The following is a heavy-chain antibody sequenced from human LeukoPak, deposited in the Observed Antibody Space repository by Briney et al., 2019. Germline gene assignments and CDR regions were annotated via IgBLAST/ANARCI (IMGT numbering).Heavy chain of an antibody. V-gene: IGHV1-8*01. D-gene: IGHD2-15*01. CDR2: MNPNSGNT. CDR1: GYTFTSYD. J-gene: IGHJ6*02. CDR3: ARGRSQRPYCSGGSCLNYYYYYGMDV. Sequence: ASVKVSCKASGYTFTSYDINWVRQATGQGLEWMGWMNPNSGNTGYAQKFQGRVTMTRNTSISTAYMELSSLRSEDTAVYYCARGRSQRPYCSGGSCLNYYYYYGMDVWGQGTTVTVSS.